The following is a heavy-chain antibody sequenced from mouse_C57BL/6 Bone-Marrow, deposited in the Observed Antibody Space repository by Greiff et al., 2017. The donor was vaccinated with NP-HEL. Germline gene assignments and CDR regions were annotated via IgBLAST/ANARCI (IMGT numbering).Heavy chain of an antibody. V-gene: IGHV5-12*01. J-gene: IGHJ3*01. CDR1: GFTFSDYY. CDR3: ARQKSYYCGSWAWFAY. Sequence: EVNLVESGGGLVQPGGSLKLSCAASGFTFSDYYMYWVRQTPEKRLEWVAYISNGGGSTYYPDTVKGRFTISRDNAKITLYLQMSRLKSEDTAMYYCARQKSYYCGSWAWFAYWGQGTLVTVSA. D-gene: IGHD1-1*01. CDR2: ISNGGGST.